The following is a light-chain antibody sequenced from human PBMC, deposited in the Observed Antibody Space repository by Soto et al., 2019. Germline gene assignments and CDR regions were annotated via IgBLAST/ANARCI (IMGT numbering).Light chain of an antibody. CDR2: KAS. CDR1: QSMSSW. Sequence: DIQMTQSPSTLSASVGDKVTITCRASQSMSSWLAWYQQKPGKAPKLLIYKASILESGVPSRFSGSGSGTEFPLTISSLQPDDFATYYCQQYQSYSHFGPGTKVEIK. J-gene: IGKJ1*01. CDR3: QQYQSYSH. V-gene: IGKV1-5*03.